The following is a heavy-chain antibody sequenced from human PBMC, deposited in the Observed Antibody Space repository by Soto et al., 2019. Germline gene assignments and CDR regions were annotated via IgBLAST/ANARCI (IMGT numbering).Heavy chain of an antibody. J-gene: IGHJ4*02. CDR1: GGSTSRTNW. V-gene: IGHV4-4*02. Sequence: SETLSLTCAVSGGSTSRTNWWSWVRQPPGKGLEWIGEIYHSGSTNYNPSLKSRVTISVDKSKNQFSLKLSSVTAADTAVYYCARDAGYYDSSGYSPHWGQGTLVTVSS. CDR3: ARDAGYYDSSGYSPH. CDR2: IYHSGST. D-gene: IGHD3-22*01.